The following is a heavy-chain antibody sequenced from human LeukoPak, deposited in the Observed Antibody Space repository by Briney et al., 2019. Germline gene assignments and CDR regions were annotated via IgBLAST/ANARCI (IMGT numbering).Heavy chain of an antibody. CDR2: TSAHNDDT. D-gene: IGHD1-1*01. CDR1: GYTFTSYG. CDR3: ARDWDSRNDYFDP. V-gene: IGHV1-18*01. Sequence: ASVKVSCKASGYTFTSYGISWGRQAPGQGLECMGWTSAHNDDTNYAETLQGRLTMTTDISTSTAYMELTSLRSDDTAVYYCARDWDSRNDYFDPWGQGTLVIVSS. J-gene: IGHJ4*02.